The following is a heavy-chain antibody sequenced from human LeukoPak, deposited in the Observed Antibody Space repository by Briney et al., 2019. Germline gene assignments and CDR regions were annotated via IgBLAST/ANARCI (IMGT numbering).Heavy chain of an antibody. CDR2: IIPMFGTA. CDR3: ATDLQSDFWTGYYWDY. CDR1: GGSLNNYG. J-gene: IGHJ4*02. Sequence: SVKVSCKASGGSLNNYGVSWLRQAPGQGLQWMGRIIPMFGTAIYAEKFQGRVTISADKSTNTAYVEVSRLNSDDTAVYFCATDLQSDFWTGYYWDYWGQGTLVTVSS. D-gene: IGHD3/OR15-3a*01. V-gene: IGHV1-69*06.